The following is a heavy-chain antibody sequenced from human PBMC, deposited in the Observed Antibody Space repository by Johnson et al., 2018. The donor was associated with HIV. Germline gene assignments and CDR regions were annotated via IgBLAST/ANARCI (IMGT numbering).Heavy chain of an antibody. J-gene: IGHJ3*02. V-gene: IGHV3-30-3*01. CDR3: ARDFRAENRLLWFGELQPDAFDI. D-gene: IGHD3-10*01. CDR1: GFPFSRYA. CDR2: ISYDGSTK. Sequence: VHLVESGGALVQPGTSLRLPRAPSGFPFSRYAMPWVRQAPGKGLERVSVISYDGSTKYYADSVTGRFTIPTDTSKNTLYLQMNSLRAEDTAVYYCARDFRAENRLLWFGELQPDAFDIWGQGTMVTVSS.